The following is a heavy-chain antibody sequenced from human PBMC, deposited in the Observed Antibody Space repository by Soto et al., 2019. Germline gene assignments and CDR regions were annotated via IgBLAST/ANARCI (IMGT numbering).Heavy chain of an antibody. CDR2: ISHSGGST. CDR1: GFTFTNYV. V-gene: IGHV3-23*01. D-gene: IGHD1-26*01. CDR3: AKGLDSGSYTDLDY. J-gene: IGHJ4*02. Sequence: EVQLLESGGDLVQPGGSLRLSCAASGFTFTNYVMTWVRQAPGKGLEWVSSISHSGGSTYYADSVKARFTISRDISKNTLYLQMNGLRADDTAVYYCAKGLDSGSYTDLDYWGQGTLVTVSS.